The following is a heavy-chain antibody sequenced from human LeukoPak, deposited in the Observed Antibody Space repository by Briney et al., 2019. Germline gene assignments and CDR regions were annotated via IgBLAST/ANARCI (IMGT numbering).Heavy chain of an antibody. CDR3: AKDQRSIAVAGYFDY. J-gene: IGHJ4*02. V-gene: IGHV3-23*01. D-gene: IGHD6-19*01. Sequence: GGSLRLSCAASGFTFSSFAMTWVRQAPGKGLEWVSSISYSGGSTYYADSVKGRFTVSRDNSKNTLYLQMNSLRAEDTAVYYCAKDQRSIAVAGYFDYWGQGTLVTVSS. CDR1: GFTFSSFA. CDR2: ISYSGGST.